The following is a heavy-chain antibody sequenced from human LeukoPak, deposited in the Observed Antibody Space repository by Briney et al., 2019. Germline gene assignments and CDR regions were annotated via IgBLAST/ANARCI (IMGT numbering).Heavy chain of an antibody. Sequence: SESLSLTCTVSGDSIYNSDYYWGWIRRPPGKGLEWIGSIFYGGSTYYNPSLESRVTISIAPSKSQFSLNLRFVTAADTAVYYCARFGSRIGTGASFGFESWGQGTLVLVSS. CDR1: GDSIYNSDYY. CDR3: ARFGSRIGTGASFGFES. V-gene: IGHV4-39*07. J-gene: IGHJ4*02. D-gene: IGHD3-10*01. CDR2: IFYGGST.